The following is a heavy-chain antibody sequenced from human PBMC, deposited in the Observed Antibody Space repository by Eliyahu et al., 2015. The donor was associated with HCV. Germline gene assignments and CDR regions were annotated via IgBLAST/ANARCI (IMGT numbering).Heavy chain of an antibody. J-gene: IGHJ6*02. CDR1: GGTFSSYA. CDR2: IIPIFGTA. Sequence: EVKKPGSSVKVSCKASGGTFSSYAISWVRQAPGQGLEWMGGIIPIFGTANYAQKFQGRVTITADESTSTAYMELSSLRSEDTAVYYCARDLGEWELYYYGMDVWGQGTTVTVSS. CDR3: ARDLGEWELYYYGMDV. D-gene: IGHD1-26*01. V-gene: IGHV1-69*01.